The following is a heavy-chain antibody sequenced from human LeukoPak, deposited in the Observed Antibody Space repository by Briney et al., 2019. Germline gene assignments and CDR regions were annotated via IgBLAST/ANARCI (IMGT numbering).Heavy chain of an antibody. Sequence: KSGGSLRLSCAASGFTFSSYSMNWVRQAPGKGLEWVSSISSSSSYIYYADSVKGRFTISRDNAKNSLYLQMNSLRAEDMAVYYCARVSPVDYDFWSGYPRYYYYMDVWGKGTTVTVSS. D-gene: IGHD3-3*01. CDR2: ISSSSSYI. CDR3: ARVSPVDYDFWSGYPRYYYYMDV. V-gene: IGHV3-21*01. J-gene: IGHJ6*03. CDR1: GFTFSSYS.